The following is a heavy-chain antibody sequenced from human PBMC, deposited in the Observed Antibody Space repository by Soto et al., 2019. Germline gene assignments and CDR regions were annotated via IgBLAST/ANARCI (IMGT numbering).Heavy chain of an antibody. CDR1: GGSISSND. V-gene: IGHV4-59*01. J-gene: IGHJ4*02. Sequence: XETLSRTFTVSGGSISSNDWTWIRHRPGKGLEWIGYVYNSGSTNYNPSLKSRVTISEDTSKSQFSLKVNSMTAADTAVYYCATYGREALARYTLDKWCQGALVTVSS. CDR3: ATYGREALARYTLDK. CDR2: VYNSGST. D-gene: IGHD6-19*01.